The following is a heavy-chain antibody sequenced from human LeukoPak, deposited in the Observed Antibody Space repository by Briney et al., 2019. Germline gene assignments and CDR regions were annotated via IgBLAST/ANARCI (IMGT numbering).Heavy chain of an antibody. CDR2: IYYTGST. CDR1: GGSIGSGSDY. J-gene: IGHJ5*02. D-gene: IGHD6-13*01. V-gene: IGHV4-61*01. CDR3: ASSSWYGNWFDP. Sequence: SETLSLTCTVSGGSIGSGSDYWSWIRQPPGKGLEWIGYIYYTGSTNYNPSLKSRVTISVDTSKNQFSLELSSVTAADTAVYYCASSSWYGNWFDPWGQGTLVTVSS.